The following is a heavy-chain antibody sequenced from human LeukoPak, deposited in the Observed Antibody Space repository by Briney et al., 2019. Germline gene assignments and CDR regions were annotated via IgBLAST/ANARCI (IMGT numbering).Heavy chain of an antibody. CDR2: LNHSGST. CDR3: AVSMGVLYFDY. J-gene: IGHJ4*02. CDR1: GGSFSGYY. D-gene: IGHD2/OR15-2a*01. V-gene: IGHV4-34*01. Sequence: PSETLSLTCAVYGGSFSGYYWSWIRQPPGKGLEWIGELNHSGSTNYNPSLKSRVTISVDTSKNLFSLKLSSVTAADTAVYYCAVSMGVLYFDYWGQGTLVTVSS.